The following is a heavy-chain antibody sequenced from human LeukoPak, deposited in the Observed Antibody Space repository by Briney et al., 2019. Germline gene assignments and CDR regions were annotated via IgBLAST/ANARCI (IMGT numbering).Heavy chain of an antibody. V-gene: IGHV3-23*01. CDR1: GFSFTNYI. CDR3: AKGGGVTSLEVSAAGVFQY. D-gene: IGHD2-8*02. J-gene: IGHJ4*02. CDR2: SSGTTGKT. Sequence: GGSLRLSCGASGFSFTNYIMSWVRQGPGKGLEWISGSSGTTGKTYYADSVKGRFRISRDNSKNTLYLQMDRLRAEDTAVYYCAKGGGVTSLEVSAAGVFQYWGQGTLVTVSS.